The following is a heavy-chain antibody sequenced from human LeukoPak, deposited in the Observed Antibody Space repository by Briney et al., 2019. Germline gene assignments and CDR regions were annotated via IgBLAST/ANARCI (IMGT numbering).Heavy chain of an antibody. D-gene: IGHD3-3*01. J-gene: IGHJ4*02. CDR3: ARENTIFGVDY. V-gene: IGHV1-2*06. CDR2: INPNSGGT. Sequence: ASVKVSCKASGYTFTGYYMHWVRQAPGQGLEWMGRINPNSGGTNYAQKYQGRVTMTRDTSISTAYMELSRLRSDDTAVYYCARENTIFGVDYWGQGTLVTVSS. CDR1: GYTFTGYY.